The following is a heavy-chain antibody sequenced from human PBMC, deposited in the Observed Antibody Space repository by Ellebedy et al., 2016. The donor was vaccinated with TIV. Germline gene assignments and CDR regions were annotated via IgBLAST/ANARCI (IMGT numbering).Heavy chain of an antibody. CDR2: ISAYNGNT. J-gene: IGHJ5*02. D-gene: IGHD3-22*01. CDR1: GYTFTSYG. V-gene: IGHV1-18*01. Sequence: ASVKVSXXASGYTFTSYGISWVRQAPGQGLEWMGWISAYNGNTNYAQKLQDRVTMTTDTSTSTAYMELRSLRSDDTAVYYCARDLTAYYDSSGYWPNWFDPWGQGTLVTVSS. CDR3: ARDLTAYYDSSGYWPNWFDP.